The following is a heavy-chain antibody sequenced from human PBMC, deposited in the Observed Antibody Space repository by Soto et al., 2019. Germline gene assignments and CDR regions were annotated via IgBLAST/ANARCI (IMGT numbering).Heavy chain of an antibody. CDR2: IYHSGST. J-gene: IGHJ4*02. Sequence: TSETLSLTCALSGGSISSGSYSWSWIRQPPWKGLEWIGYIYHSGSTYYTPSLKSRVSISVDRSKNQFSLNLRSVTAADNAMYYCARHIDYMLDYWAQGTLVPVSS. V-gene: IGHV4-30-2*01. CDR1: GGSISSGSYS. D-gene: IGHD5-12*01. CDR3: ARHIDYMLDY.